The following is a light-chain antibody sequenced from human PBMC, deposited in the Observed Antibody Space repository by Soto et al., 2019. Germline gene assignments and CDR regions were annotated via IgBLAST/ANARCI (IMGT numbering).Light chain of an antibody. CDR2: GTS. Sequence: DIHMTQSPSTLSASVGDRVTITCRASQSISIWLAWYQQKPGRAPNLLISGTSSLESGVPSRFSGSGSGTEFTLTISSLQPDEFATYDCQHYNDYSWTFGQGTKVEIK. V-gene: IGKV1-5*03. CDR3: QHYNDYSWT. J-gene: IGKJ1*01. CDR1: QSISIW.